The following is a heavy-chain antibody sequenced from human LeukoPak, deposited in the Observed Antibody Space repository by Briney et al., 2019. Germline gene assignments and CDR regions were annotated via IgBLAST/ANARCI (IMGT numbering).Heavy chain of an antibody. CDR2: IYPGDSDT. CDR3: ARQRLRGVSYFDY. J-gene: IGHJ4*02. CDR1: GYSFTSHW. Sequence: GESLKISCEGSGYSFTSHWIGWVRQMPGKGLEWMGIIYPGDSDTRYSPSFQGQVTISADESITTAYLQWTSLEASDTAMYYCARQRLRGVSYFDYWGRGTLVTVSS. D-gene: IGHD3-10*01. V-gene: IGHV5-51*01.